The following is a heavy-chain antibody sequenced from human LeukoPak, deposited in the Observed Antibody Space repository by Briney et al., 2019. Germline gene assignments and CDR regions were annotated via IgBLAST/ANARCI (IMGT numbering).Heavy chain of an antibody. Sequence: SETLSLTCAVYGGSFSGYYWNWIRQPPGKGLEWIGKINHSGSTNYNPSLKSRVTISVDTSKNQFSLKLSSVTAADTAVYYCACTAGYWGQGTLVTVSS. J-gene: IGHJ4*02. V-gene: IGHV4-34*01. CDR3: ACTAGY. D-gene: IGHD2-8*01. CDR2: INHSGST. CDR1: GGSFSGYY.